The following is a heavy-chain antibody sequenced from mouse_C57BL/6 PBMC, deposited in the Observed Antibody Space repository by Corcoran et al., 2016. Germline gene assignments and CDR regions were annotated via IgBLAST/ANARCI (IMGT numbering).Heavy chain of an antibody. CDR2: INPNNGGT. CDR3: ARERDYYGDCYVDV. Sequence: EVQLQQSGPELVKPGASVKISCKASGYTFTDYYMNWVKQSHGKSLEWIGDINPNNGGTSYNQKFKGKATLTVDKSSSTAYMELRSLTSEDSAVYYCARERDYYGDCYVDVWGTGTMVTVSS. D-gene: IGHD1-1*01. J-gene: IGHJ1*03. CDR1: GYTFTDYY. V-gene: IGHV1-26*01.